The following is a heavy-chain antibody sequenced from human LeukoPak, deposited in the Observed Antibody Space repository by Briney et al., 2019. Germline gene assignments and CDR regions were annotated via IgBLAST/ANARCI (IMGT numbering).Heavy chain of an antibody. J-gene: IGHJ2*01. CDR1: GFTFSSFA. CDR2: ISYDGSAT. V-gene: IGHV3-30*04. Sequence: PGGSLRLSCAASGFTFSSFAMHWVRQAPGKGLQWVAAISYDGSATYYSDSVKGRFTISRDNSKSTLFLQMNNLRTEDTAVHFCARDVGHLYWFFDLWGRGTLVTVSS. CDR3: ARDVGHLYWFFDL. D-gene: IGHD3-16*01.